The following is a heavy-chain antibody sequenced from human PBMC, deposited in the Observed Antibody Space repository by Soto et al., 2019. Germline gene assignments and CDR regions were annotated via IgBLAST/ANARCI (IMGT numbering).Heavy chain of an antibody. CDR3: AKVEGGTPTAEYFQH. J-gene: IGHJ1*01. CDR1: GFTFSSYA. CDR2: ISGSGGST. V-gene: IGHV3-23*01. D-gene: IGHD2-15*01. Sequence: GGSLRLSCAASGFTFSSYAMSWVRQAPGKGLEWVSAISGSGGSTYYADSVKGRFTISRDNSKNTLYLQMNSLRAEDTAVYYYAKVEGGTPTAEYFQHWGQGTLVTVSS.